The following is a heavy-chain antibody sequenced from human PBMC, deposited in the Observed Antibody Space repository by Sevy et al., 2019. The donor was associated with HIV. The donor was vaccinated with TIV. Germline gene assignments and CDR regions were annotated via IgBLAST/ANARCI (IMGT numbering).Heavy chain of an antibody. J-gene: IGHJ5*02. CDR3: AKGLELFDP. CDR2: ISWNSGSI. V-gene: IGHV3-9*01. Sequence: GGSLRLSCAASGFTFDDYAMHWVRQAPGKGLEWVSGISWNSGSIGYADSVKGRFTISRDNAKNSLYLQMNSLRAEDTALYYCAKGLELFDPWGQGTLVTVSS. CDR1: GFTFDDYA.